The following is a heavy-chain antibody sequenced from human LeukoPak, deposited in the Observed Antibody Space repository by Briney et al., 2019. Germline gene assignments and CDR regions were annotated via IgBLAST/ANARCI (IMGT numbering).Heavy chain of an antibody. CDR1: GFTVSSNY. Sequence: PGGSLRLSCAASGFTVSSNYMNWVRQAPGKGLEWVSVIYSGGSTNYADSVMGRFTISRDNSKNTLYLQMNSLGAEDTAVYYCAKGAAAGKVDWFDPWGQGTLVTVSS. CDR2: IYSGGST. D-gene: IGHD6-13*01. CDR3: AKGAAAGKVDWFDP. V-gene: IGHV3-66*01. J-gene: IGHJ5*02.